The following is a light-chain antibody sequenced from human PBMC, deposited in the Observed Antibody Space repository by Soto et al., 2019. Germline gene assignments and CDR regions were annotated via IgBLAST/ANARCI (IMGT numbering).Light chain of an antibody. CDR3: QQRTNWPLT. V-gene: IGKV3-11*01. J-gene: IGKJ4*01. CDR2: DAS. Sequence: EIVLTQSPVTLSLSPGERATLSCRASQSVTTFLAWYQQKPGQAPRLLTYDASKRATGIPARFRGSGSGTDFTLTTTSLEPEDFAVYYCQQRTNWPLTFGGGTKVEIK. CDR1: QSVTTF.